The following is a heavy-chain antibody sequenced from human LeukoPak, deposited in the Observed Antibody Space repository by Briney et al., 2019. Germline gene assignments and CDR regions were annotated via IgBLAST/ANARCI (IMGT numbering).Heavy chain of an antibody. Sequence: GGSLRLSCAASGFTFTIDSMNWVRQVPGKGLEWVSFISSSSSYIYYADSVQGRFTISRDNAKNSLYLQMNSLRAEDTAVYNCARAAIFCWFDPWGQGTLVTVSS. J-gene: IGHJ5*02. D-gene: IGHD3-9*01. V-gene: IGHV3-21*01. CDR2: ISSSSSYI. CDR3: ARAAIFCWFDP. CDR1: GFTFTIDS.